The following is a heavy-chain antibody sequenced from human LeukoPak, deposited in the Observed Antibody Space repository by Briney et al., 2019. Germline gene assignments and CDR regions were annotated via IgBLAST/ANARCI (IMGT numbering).Heavy chain of an antibody. Sequence: SETLSLTCTASGGSISSGGYHWSWIRQPPGKGLEWIGYISHSGSTYYNPSLKSRVTISLDRSKNQFSLKLSSVTAADTAVYYCAGSNLPYDYWGQGTLVTVSS. J-gene: IGHJ4*02. D-gene: IGHD2-15*01. CDR1: GGSISSGGYH. CDR2: ISHSGST. CDR3: AGSNLPYDY. V-gene: IGHV4-30-2*01.